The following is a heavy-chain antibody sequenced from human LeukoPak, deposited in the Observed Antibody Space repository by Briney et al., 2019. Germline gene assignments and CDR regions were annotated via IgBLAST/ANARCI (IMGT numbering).Heavy chain of an antibody. D-gene: IGHD5-24*01. CDR3: ARDPEHATPGDTFDF. Sequence: SQTLSLTCTVSVGSISGGDYYWSWIRQPPGRGLEWLGYIYNSGSPYYNTSLKSRVTISEDTSKNPFSLKLSSVTAADTAMYYCARDPEHATPGDTFDFWGLGTMVTVSS. CDR1: VGSISGGDYY. J-gene: IGHJ3*01. V-gene: IGHV4-30-4*01. CDR2: IYNSGSP.